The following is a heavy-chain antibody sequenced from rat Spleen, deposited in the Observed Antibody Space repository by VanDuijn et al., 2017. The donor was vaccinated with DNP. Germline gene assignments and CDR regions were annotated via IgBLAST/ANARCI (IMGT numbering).Heavy chain of an antibody. J-gene: IGHJ2*01. V-gene: IGHV5S23*01. Sequence: EVQLVESGGGLVQPGRSLKLSCTASGFTFSYYYMVWVRQAPTKGLEWVASITNGGGTTYYRDSVKGRFTISRDNGKSTLYLQMDSLRSEDTATYYCAKGPNYGVYSDYFDYWGQGVMVTVSS. CDR1: GFTFSYYY. CDR3: AKGPNYGVYSDYFDY. D-gene: IGHD1-11*01. CDR2: ITNGGGTT.